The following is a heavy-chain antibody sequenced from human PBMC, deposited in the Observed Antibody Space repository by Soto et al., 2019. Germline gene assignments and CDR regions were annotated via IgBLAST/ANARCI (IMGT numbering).Heavy chain of an antibody. D-gene: IGHD5-18*01. Sequence: QVQLVESGGGVVQPGRSLRLSCSVSGFTFSSYGMHWVRQAPGKGLEWVAVIWYDGSNKYCADSVKGRFTISRDNSKNTLYLQMNSLRAEDTAVYYCARDRSWIQLWSGHGMDVWGQGTTVTVSS. CDR3: ARDRSWIQLWSGHGMDV. V-gene: IGHV3-33*01. CDR1: GFTFSSYG. J-gene: IGHJ6*02. CDR2: IWYDGSNK.